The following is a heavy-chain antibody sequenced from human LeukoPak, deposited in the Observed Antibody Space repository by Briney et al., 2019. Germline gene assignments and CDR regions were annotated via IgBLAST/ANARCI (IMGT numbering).Heavy chain of an antibody. Sequence: PSETLSLTCAVYGGSFSGYYWSWIRQVPGKGLEWLGEIKQSGRTNYNPSLKSRVTISVDPSKNPISLNLSFVPATDTAVYYCARGWFGFWHNSYLDDNAFDVWGPGTMVTVSS. V-gene: IGHV4-34*01. J-gene: IGHJ3*01. CDR1: GGSFSGYY. CDR3: ARGWFGFWHNSYLDDNAFDV. D-gene: IGHD3-10*01. CDR2: IKQSGRT.